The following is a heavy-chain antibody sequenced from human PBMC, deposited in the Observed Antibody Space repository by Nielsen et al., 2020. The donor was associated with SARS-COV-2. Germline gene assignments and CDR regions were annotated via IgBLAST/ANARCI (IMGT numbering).Heavy chain of an antibody. D-gene: IGHD3-22*01. V-gene: IGHV4-61*02. CDR2: IYTSGST. CDR1: GGSISSGSYY. J-gene: IGHJ4*02. CDR3: ARASWDSSGLDY. Sequence: SETLSLTCTVSGGSISSGSYYWSWIRQPAGKGLEWIGRIYTSGSTNYNPSLKSRVTISVDTSKNQFSLKLSSVTAADTAVYYCARASWDSSGLDYWGQGTLVTVSS.